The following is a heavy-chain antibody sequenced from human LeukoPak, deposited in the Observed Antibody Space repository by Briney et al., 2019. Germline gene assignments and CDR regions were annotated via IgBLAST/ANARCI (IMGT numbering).Heavy chain of an antibody. Sequence: SWIRQPPGKGLEWIGYIYYSGSTNYNPSLKSRVTISVDTSKNQFSLKLSSVTAADTAVYYCARHDLVAPFDSWGQGILVTVSS. J-gene: IGHJ4*02. CDR2: IYYSGST. CDR3: ARHDLVAPFDS. V-gene: IGHV4-59*08. D-gene: IGHD2-15*01.